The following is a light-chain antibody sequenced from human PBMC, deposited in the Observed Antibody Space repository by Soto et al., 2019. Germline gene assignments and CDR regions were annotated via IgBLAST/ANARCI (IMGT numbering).Light chain of an antibody. V-gene: IGKV3-20*01. CDR3: QQYGSSPDT. CDR2: GAS. J-gene: IGKJ5*01. Sequence: EIVLTQSPGTLSLSPGERATLSCRASQSVSGNSLAWYQQKPGQAPRLLIYGASRRATGIPARVSGDGSGTDFTLNFSRLEPEDLAVYYCQQYGSSPDTFGQGTRLEIK. CDR1: QSVSGNS.